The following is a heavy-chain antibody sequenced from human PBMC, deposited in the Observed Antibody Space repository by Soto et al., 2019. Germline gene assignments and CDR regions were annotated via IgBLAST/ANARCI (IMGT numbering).Heavy chain of an antibody. Sequence: SSETLSLTCTVSGGSVSSGSYYWSWIRQPPGKGLEWIGYIYYSGSTNYNPSLKSRVTISVDTSKNPFSLKLSSVTAADTAVYYCARDKSAYDFWSGYYRYYYYGMDVWGQGTTVTVSS. CDR1: GGSVSSGSYY. J-gene: IGHJ6*02. V-gene: IGHV4-61*01. CDR2: IYYSGST. CDR3: ARDKSAYDFWSGYYRYYYYGMDV. D-gene: IGHD3-3*01.